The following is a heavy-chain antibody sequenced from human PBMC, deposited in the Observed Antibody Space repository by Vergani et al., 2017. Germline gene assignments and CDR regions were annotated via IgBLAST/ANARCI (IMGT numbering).Heavy chain of an antibody. J-gene: IGHJ4*02. D-gene: IGHD6-6*01. CDR3: AREYRSSVGFLAY. V-gene: IGHV4-4*07. CDR2: IYTSEST. CDR1: GGSISPYN. Sequence: QVQLQESGPGLVKPSETLSLTCIASGGSISPYNWSWIRQPAGKGLEWIGRIYTSESTNYNPSLKSRVTMSVDTSKNQFSLKLSSVTAADTAVYYCAREYRSSVGFLAYWVQGTLVTVSS.